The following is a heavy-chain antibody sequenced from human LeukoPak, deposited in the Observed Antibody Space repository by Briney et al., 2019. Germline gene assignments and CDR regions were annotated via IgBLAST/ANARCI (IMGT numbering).Heavy chain of an antibody. D-gene: IGHD3-3*01. CDR2: ISSSSSYI. CDR1: GFTFSSYS. V-gene: IGHV3-21*01. J-gene: IGHJ4*02. CDR3: ARDPSQGGLRFLEWYFDY. Sequence: TAGGSLRLSCAASGFTFSSYSMNWVRQAPGKGLEWVSSISSSSSYIYYADSVKGRFTISRDNAKNSLYLQMNRLRAEDTAVYYCARDPSQGGLRFLEWYFDYWGQGTLVTVSS.